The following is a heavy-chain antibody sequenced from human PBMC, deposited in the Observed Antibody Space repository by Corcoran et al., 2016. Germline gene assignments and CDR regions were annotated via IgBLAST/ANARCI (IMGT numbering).Heavy chain of an antibody. J-gene: IGHJ4*02. CDR3: ARNMGIPSRFDY. CDR1: GFTLSSHG. D-gene: IGHD1-26*01. Sequence: QVQLVESGGGVFQPGGTLRLACAASGFTLSSHGMHWVRPAPGKRLAWVEIIRYDGSKTDDADSVKGRVTISRDTSKNTLYLQTTNLRAEDTAVYYCARNMGIPSRFDYWGQGNLVTGSS. V-gene: IGHV3-30*02. CDR2: IRYDGSKT.